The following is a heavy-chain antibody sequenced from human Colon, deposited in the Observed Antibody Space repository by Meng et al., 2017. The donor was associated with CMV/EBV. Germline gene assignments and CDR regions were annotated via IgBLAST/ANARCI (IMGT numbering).Heavy chain of an antibody. CDR1: GFIVSTDH. CDR2: VYSGGST. J-gene: IGHJ5*02. D-gene: IGHD2-2*01. CDR3: ARGFCSSSSCNWFDP. Sequence: ETLSLTCAASGFIVSTDHMSWVRQAPGRGLEWVSVVYSGGSTRYADSVSGRFTLSRDKSKNTLFLQMDSLTTEDTAVYYCARGFCSSSSCNWFDPWGQGTLVTVSS. V-gene: IGHV3-66*02.